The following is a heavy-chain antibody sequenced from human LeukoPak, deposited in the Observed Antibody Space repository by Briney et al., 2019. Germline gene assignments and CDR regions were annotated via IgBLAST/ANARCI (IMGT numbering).Heavy chain of an antibody. J-gene: IGHJ4*02. CDR3: ARIGSGWYWDY. D-gene: IGHD6-19*01. V-gene: IGHV3-21*01. CDR1: GFTFSSYN. CDR2: LSGGSDHI. Sequence: GGSLRLSCAASGFTFSSYNMYWVRQAPGQGLEWVSSLSGGSDHIYYADPVKGRFTISIDNAKNSLYLQMNSLRAEDTAVYYCARIGSGWYWDYWGQGTLVTVSS.